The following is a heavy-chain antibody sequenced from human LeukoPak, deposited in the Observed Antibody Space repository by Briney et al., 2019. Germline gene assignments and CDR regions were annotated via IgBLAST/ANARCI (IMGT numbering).Heavy chain of an antibody. V-gene: IGHV3-7*01. D-gene: IGHD3-3*01. CDR3: ASFVPDH. CDR1: GFTFSTYW. J-gene: IGHJ5*02. Sequence: GGSLRLSCATSGFTFSTYWMTWVRQAPGKGLEWVANIKQDGSEKNYVDSVRGRFTISRDNAKSSLCLQMNSLRAEDTAVYYCASFVPDHWGQGTLVTVSS. CDR2: IKQDGSEK.